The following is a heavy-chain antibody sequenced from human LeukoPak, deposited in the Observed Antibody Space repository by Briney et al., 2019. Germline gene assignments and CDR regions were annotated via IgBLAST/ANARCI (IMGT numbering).Heavy chain of an antibody. V-gene: IGHV1-2*02. D-gene: IGHD6-19*01. CDR2: IDPPSGTP. CDR1: GYTFTGQF. J-gene: IGHJ4*02. CDR3: ARSGFSTGFYLDF. Sequence: ASVKVSCKASGYTFTGQFIHWLRQAPAQGLEWMGWIDPPSGTPHYAQKFQDAVTLTRNTSIGTAYMEVHRLQPDDTAVYYCARSGFSTGFYLDFWGQGTLISVSS.